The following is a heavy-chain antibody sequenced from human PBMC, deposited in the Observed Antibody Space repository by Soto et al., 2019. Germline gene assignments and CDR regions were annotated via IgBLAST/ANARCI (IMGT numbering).Heavy chain of an antibody. J-gene: IGHJ3*02. Sequence: GGSLRLSCAASGFTFSGSAMHWVRQASGKGLEWVGRIRSKANSYATAYAASVKGGFTISRDDSKNTAYLQMNSLKTEDTAVYYCTRTAWDDAFDIWGQGPMVTVS. CDR3: TRTAWDDAFDI. D-gene: IGHD1-26*01. CDR1: GFTFSGSA. V-gene: IGHV3-73*01. CDR2: IRSKANSYAT.